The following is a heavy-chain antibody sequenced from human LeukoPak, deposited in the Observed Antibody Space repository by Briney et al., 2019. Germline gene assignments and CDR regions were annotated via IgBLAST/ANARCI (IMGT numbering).Heavy chain of an antibody. Sequence: ASVKVSCKASGYTFTGYYMHWVRQAPGQGLEWMGRINPNSGGTNYAQKFQGRVTMTRGTSISTAYMELSRLRSDDTAVYYCARDLYYYDSSGDYWGQGTLVTVSS. CDR2: INPNSGGT. J-gene: IGHJ4*02. D-gene: IGHD3-22*01. CDR1: GYTFTGYY. CDR3: ARDLYYYDSSGDY. V-gene: IGHV1-2*06.